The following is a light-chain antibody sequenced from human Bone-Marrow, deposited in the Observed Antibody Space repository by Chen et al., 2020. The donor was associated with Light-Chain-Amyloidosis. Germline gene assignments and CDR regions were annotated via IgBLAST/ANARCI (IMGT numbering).Light chain of an antibody. CDR2: QDS. J-gene: IGLJ2*01. CDR1: KLGDKY. Sequence: SYELTQPPSVSVSPGQTASITCSGDKLGDKYACWYQQKPGQSPVLVIYQDSKRPSGFPDRFSGSNYGNTATLTLSGTQAMEEADYYCQAWDSSTAEVFGGGTKLTVL. CDR3: QAWDSSTAEV. V-gene: IGLV3-1*01.